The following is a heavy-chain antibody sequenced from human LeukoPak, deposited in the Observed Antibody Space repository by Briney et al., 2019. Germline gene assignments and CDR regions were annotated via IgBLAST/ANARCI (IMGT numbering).Heavy chain of an antibody. V-gene: IGHV4-34*01. D-gene: IGHD3-16*01. J-gene: IGHJ5*02. CDR3: ARKVDDSPPAP. Sequence: SETLSLTCTVSGGSISRYYWSWIRQPPGKGREWIGEINHSGSTNYNPSLKSRVTISVDTSKNQFSLKLSSVTAADTAVYYCARKVDDSPPAPWGQGTLVTVSS. CDR1: GGSISRYY. CDR2: INHSGST.